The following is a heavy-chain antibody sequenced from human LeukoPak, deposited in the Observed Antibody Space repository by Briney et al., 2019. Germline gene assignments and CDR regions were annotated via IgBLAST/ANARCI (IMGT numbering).Heavy chain of an antibody. CDR1: GGSIISGGYG. CDR2: ISHSGSA. Sequence: PSVTLSLTCTVSGGSIISGGYGWSWIRQPPGKGLEWIGYISHSGSAYYNPSLRSRVTVSVDRSKDQFSLKLTSVTAADTAVYYCATRPHCSSASCPNFVDYWGQGTLVTVSS. J-gene: IGHJ4*02. CDR3: ATRPHCSSASCPNFVDY. D-gene: IGHD2-2*01. V-gene: IGHV4-30-2*01.